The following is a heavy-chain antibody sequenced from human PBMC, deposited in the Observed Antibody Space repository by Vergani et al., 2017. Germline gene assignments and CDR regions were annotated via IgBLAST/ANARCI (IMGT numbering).Heavy chain of an antibody. J-gene: IGHJ4*02. CDR1: GGTFSSYA. D-gene: IGHD2-21*02. CDR3: ARVGRVSGGDVLFDY. CDR2: IIPIFGTA. Sequence: QVQLVQSGAEVKKPGSSVKVSCKASGGTFSSYAISWVRQAPGQGLEWMGGIIPIFGTANYAQKFQGRVTITADESTSTAYMKLSSVTAADTAVYYCARVGRVSGGDVLFDYWGQGTLVTVSS. V-gene: IGHV1-69*01.